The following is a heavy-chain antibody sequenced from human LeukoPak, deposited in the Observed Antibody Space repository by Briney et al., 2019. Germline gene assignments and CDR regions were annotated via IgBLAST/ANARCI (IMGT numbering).Heavy chain of an antibody. CDR1: GGSISSYY. J-gene: IGHJ3*02. Sequence: SETLSLTCAVSGGSISSYYWSWIRQPPGKGLEWIGYLYYSGSTNYNPALKSRVTISVDTSKNQFSLKLSSVTAADTAVYYCARLTGDILTASVAFDIWGQGTMVTVSS. CDR3: ARLTGDILTASVAFDI. CDR2: LYYSGST. V-gene: IGHV4-59*08. D-gene: IGHD3-9*01.